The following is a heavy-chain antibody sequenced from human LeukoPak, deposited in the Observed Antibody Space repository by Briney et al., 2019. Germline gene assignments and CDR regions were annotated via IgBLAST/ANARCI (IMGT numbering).Heavy chain of an antibody. J-gene: IGHJ4*02. D-gene: IGHD2-2*01. CDR3: AKVIVVVPAAPFDY. CDR2: IRYDGSNK. Sequence: GGSLRLSCAASGFTFSNYGMHWVRQAPGKGLEWVAFIRYDGSNKYYADSVKGRFTISRDNSKNTLYLQMNSLRAEDTAVYYCAKVIVVVPAAPFDYWGQGTLVTVPS. V-gene: IGHV3-30*02. CDR1: GFTFSNYG.